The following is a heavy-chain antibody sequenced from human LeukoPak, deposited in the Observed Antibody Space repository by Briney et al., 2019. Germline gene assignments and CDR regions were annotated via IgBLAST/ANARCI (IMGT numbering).Heavy chain of an antibody. CDR1: GYTFTGYY. CDR2: INPNGGST. J-gene: IGHJ6*03. V-gene: IGHV1-2*02. Sequence: ASVKVSCKASGYTFTGYYMHWVRQAPGQGLEWMGWINPNGGSTNYAQKFQGRVTMTRDTSISTAYMELSRLRSDDTAVYYCARDKQLGWAHYYYYYMDVWGKGTTVTVSS. CDR3: ARDKQLGWAHYYYYYMDV. D-gene: IGHD1-1*01.